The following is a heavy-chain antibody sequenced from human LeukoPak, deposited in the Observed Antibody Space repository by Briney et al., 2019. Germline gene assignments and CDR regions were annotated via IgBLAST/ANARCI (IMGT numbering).Heavy chain of an antibody. V-gene: IGHV4-59*08. D-gene: IGHD6-13*01. J-gene: IGHJ3*02. CDR2: IYYSGST. Sequence: SETLSLTCTVSGGSISSYYWSWIPQPPGKGLEWIGYIYYSGSTNYNPSLKSRVTISVDTSKNQFSLKLSSVTAADTAVYYCSVGSSWYSPYTFDIWGQGTMVTVS. CDR1: GGSISSYY. CDR3: SVGSSWYSPYTFDI.